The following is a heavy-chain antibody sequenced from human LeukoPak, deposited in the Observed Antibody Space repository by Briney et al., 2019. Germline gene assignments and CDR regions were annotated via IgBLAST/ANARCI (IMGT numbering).Heavy chain of an antibody. CDR1: GFTFSSYA. V-gene: IGHV3-23*01. J-gene: IGHJ4*02. D-gene: IGHD4-17*01. CDR2: ISGSGGST. Sequence: GGSLRLSCAASGFTFSSYAMSWVRQAPGNGLEWVSAISGSGGSTYYADSVKGRFTISRDNAKNSLSLQMNTLRAEDTAVYYCARDKYGEYRGYYFDYWGQGTLVTVSS. CDR3: ARDKYGEYRGYYFDY.